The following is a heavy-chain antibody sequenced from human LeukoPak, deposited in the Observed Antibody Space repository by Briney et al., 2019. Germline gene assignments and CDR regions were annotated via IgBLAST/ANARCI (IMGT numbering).Heavy chain of an antibody. D-gene: IGHD5-12*01. CDR3: AGRGSEAN. CDR2: IYYSGST. V-gene: IGHV4-59*08. CDR1: GGSISSYY. Sequence: SETLSLTCTVSGGSISSYYWSWIRQPPGKGLEWIGYIYYSGSTNYNPSLKSRVTISLDTSNQFSLKLSSVTAADTAVYYCAGRGSEANWGQGTLVTVSS. J-gene: IGHJ4*02.